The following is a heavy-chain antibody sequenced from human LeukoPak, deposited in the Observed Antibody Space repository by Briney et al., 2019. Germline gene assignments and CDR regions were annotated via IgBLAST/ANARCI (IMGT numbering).Heavy chain of an antibody. D-gene: IGHD4-17*01. J-gene: IGHJ4*02. Sequence: GGSLRLSCAASGFTFTKFWMSWVRQAPGKGLEWVATIKHDGSEKYYVDSVKGRFTISRDNAKNSLYLQMNSLRAEDTAVYYSARHDYGDLGQGTLVTVSS. CDR2: IKHDGSEK. CDR1: GFTFTKFW. CDR3: ARHDYGD. V-gene: IGHV3-7*02.